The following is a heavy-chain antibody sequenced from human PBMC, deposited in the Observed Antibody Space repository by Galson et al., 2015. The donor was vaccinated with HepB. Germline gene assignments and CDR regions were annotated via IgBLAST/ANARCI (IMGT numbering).Heavy chain of an antibody. CDR3: ARYPPPTYYYDSSGYRLANPFDY. J-gene: IGHJ4*02. Sequence: SLRLSCAASGFTFSSYDMHWVRQATGKGLEWVSAIGTAGDPYYPGSVKGRFTISRENAKNSLYLQMNSLRAGDTAVYYCARYPPPTYYYDSSGYRLANPFDYWGQGTLVTVSS. D-gene: IGHD3-22*01. V-gene: IGHV3-13*05. CDR1: GFTFSSYD. CDR2: IGTAGDP.